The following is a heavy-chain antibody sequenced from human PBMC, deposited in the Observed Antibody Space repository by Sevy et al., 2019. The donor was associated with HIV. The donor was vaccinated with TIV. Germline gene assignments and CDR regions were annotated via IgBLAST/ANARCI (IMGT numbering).Heavy chain of an antibody. CDR1: GGSISSGGYY. D-gene: IGHD5-18*01. CDR2: IYYSGST. V-gene: IGHV4-31*03. J-gene: IGHJ4*02. Sequence: SETLSLTCTVSGGSISSGGYYWSWIRQHPGKGLEWSGYIYYSGSTYYNPSLKSRVTISVDTSKNQFSLKLSSVTAADTAVYYCARAGGTQLWFRPYSSSEGFGLDYWGQGTLVTVSS. CDR3: ARAGGTQLWFRPYSSSEGFGLDY.